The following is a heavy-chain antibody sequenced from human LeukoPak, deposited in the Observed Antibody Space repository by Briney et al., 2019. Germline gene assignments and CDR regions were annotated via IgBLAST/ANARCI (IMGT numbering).Heavy chain of an antibody. CDR2: IYSGGST. V-gene: IGHV3-66*01. Sequence: GGSLRLSCAASGFTVSSSYMSWVRQAPGKGLGWVSDIYSGGSTYHADSVQGRFTISRDNAKNSVYLHLNSLRAEDTAVYYCASERSGTYSFDYWGQGTLLTVSS. J-gene: IGHJ4*02. CDR1: GFTVSSSY. D-gene: IGHD6-13*01. CDR3: ASERSGTYSFDY.